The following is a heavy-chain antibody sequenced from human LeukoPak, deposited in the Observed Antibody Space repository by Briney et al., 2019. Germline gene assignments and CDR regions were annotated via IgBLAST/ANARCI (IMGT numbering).Heavy chain of an antibody. V-gene: IGHV3-66*01. CDR3: ARDTPGSLPAWYFDL. Sequence: PGGSLRLSCAASGFTINSKYMSWVRQAPGKGLEWVSAIYAGGSTYYTNSVKARFTISRDNSKNTLYLQMNSLRPEDTAVYYCARDTPGSLPAWYFDLWGRGTLVTVSS. CDR2: IYAGGST. J-gene: IGHJ2*01. D-gene: IGHD2-2*01. CDR1: GFTINSKY.